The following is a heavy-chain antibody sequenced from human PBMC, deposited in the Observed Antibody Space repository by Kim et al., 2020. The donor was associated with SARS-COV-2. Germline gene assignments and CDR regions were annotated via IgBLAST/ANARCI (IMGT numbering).Heavy chain of an antibody. D-gene: IGHD7-27*01. CDR3: ARDWNWGIDV. CDR1: GFTFTTYN. Sequence: GGSLRLSCAASGFTFTTYNMNWVRQAPGKGLEWISYISVTDAIYYADSVKGRLTISRDDTNNTPDLQMNSLRDEETAVYYCARDWNWGIDVWGQGTLVTVSS. J-gene: IGHJ4*02. CDR2: ISVTDAI. V-gene: IGHV3-48*02.